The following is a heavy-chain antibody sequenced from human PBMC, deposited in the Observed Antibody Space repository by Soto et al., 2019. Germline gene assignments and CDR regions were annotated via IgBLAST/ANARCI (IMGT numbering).Heavy chain of an antibody. CDR3: AREGGGVYCSGGSCYGRYFDY. V-gene: IGHV3-53*01. CDR2: MYSGGST. Sequence: GSLRLSCAASGFTVSSNYMTWVRQAPGKGLEWVSIMYSGGSTYYADSVQGRFTISRDNSKNTLYLQMNSLRAEDTAVYYCAREGGGVYCSGGSCYGRYFDYWGQGTLVTVSS. J-gene: IGHJ4*02. CDR1: GFTVSSNY. D-gene: IGHD2-15*01.